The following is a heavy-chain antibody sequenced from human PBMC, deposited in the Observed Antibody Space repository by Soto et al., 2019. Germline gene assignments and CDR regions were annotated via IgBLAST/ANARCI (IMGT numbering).Heavy chain of an antibody. CDR1: GFTFRNYG. Sequence: GGSLRLSCAASGFTFRNYGMNWVRQAPGKGLEWVAVISYDGSNKYYADSVKGRFTISRDNSKNTLYLQMNSLRAEDTAVYYCAKRIKYCISTSCNSDYYYGMDVWGQGTTVTVSS. J-gene: IGHJ6*02. D-gene: IGHD2-2*01. V-gene: IGHV3-30*18. CDR2: ISYDGSNK. CDR3: AKRIKYCISTSCNSDYYYGMDV.